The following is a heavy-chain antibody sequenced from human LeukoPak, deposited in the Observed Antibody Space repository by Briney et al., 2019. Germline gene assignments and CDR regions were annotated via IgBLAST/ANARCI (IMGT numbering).Heavy chain of an antibody. V-gene: IGHV1-2*06. Sequence: ASVKVSCQASGYTFTGYYMHWVRQAPGQGLAWMGRINPNSGGTNYAQKFQGRVTMTRDTSISTAYMELSRLRSDDTAVYYCAREIRDCGGDCYLGAFDIWGQGKMGTVSS. D-gene: IGHD2-21*01. CDR1: GYTFTGYY. CDR3: AREIRDCGGDCYLGAFDI. J-gene: IGHJ3*02. CDR2: INPNSGGT.